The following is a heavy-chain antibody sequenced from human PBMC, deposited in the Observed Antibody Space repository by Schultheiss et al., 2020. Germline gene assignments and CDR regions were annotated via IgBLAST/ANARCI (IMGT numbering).Heavy chain of an antibody. Sequence: GGSLRLSCAASGFTFSSYAMHWVRQAPGKGLEWVAVISYDGSNKYYADSVRGRFTISRDNSKNTLYLQMNSLRAEDTAVYYCAREIVRYFDWSPGGGMDVWGQGTTVTVSS. J-gene: IGHJ6*02. CDR3: AREIVRYFDWSPGGGMDV. CDR1: GFTFSSYA. CDR2: ISYDGSNK. V-gene: IGHV3-30*07. D-gene: IGHD3-9*01.